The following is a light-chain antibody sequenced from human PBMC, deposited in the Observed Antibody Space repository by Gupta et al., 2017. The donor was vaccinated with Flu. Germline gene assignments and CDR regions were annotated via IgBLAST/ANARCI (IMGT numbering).Light chain of an antibody. Sequence: THSLATLSVSPGERATLSCRASQSVSSNLAWYQQKPGQAPRLLIYGASTRATGIPASFSGSGSGTEFTLTISSLQSEDFAVYYCQQYNNWPPYTFGQGTKLEIK. CDR3: QQYNNWPPYT. CDR2: GAS. CDR1: QSVSSN. J-gene: IGKJ2*01. V-gene: IGKV3-15*01.